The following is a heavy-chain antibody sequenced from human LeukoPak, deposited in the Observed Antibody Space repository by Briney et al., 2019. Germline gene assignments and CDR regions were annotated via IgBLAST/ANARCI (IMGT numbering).Heavy chain of an antibody. V-gene: IGHV3-48*03. CDR3: ARESLWSSDY. D-gene: IGHD2-21*01. CDR2: ISSSGSTI. Sequence: GGSLRLSCAASGFTFSSYEMNWVRQAPGKGLEWVSYISSSGSTIYYADSVKGRFTISRDNAKNSLYLQMNSLRAEDTAVYYCARESLWSSDYWGQGTLVTVSS. CDR1: GFTFSSYE. J-gene: IGHJ4*02.